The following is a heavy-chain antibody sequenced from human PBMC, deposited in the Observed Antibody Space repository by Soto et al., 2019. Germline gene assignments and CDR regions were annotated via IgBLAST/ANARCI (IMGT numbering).Heavy chain of an antibody. CDR3: ARSPRSDELSLFDF. CDR1: GGSIRRSSYF. CDR2: IYYSGRT. J-gene: IGHJ5*01. D-gene: IGHD3-16*02. V-gene: IGHV4-39*01. Sequence: SGTLSLTCSVSGGSIRRSSYFWTWIRQPPGKGLEYIGSIYYSGRTHHNPSLESRVTISVDTSRNQFSLKLASLTAADTAVYYCARSPRSDELSLFDFWGQGTLVTVSS.